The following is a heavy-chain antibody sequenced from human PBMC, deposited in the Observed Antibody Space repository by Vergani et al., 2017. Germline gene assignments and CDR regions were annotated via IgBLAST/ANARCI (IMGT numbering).Heavy chain of an antibody. Sequence: EVQLVQSGAEEKKPGESLKISCQISGYSFTNYWIGWVRQMPGKGLEWMGIIHPADYDTRYSPSFQGQVTISVDKSISTAYLQRSSLRASDSAMYYCARLYGRDSSGSKYFDYWGQGTLVTVSS. CDR1: GYSFTNYW. J-gene: IGHJ4*02. CDR3: ARLYGRDSSGSKYFDY. V-gene: IGHV5-51*01. D-gene: IGHD3-22*01. CDR2: IHPADYDT.